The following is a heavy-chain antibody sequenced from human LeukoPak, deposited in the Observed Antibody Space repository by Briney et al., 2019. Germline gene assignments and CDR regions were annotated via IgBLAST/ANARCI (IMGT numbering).Heavy chain of an antibody. CDR1: GGTFSSYA. D-gene: IGHD3-3*01. J-gene: IGHJ5*02. CDR3: ARDLTIFGAVTGGGFDP. CDR2: IIPIFGTA. V-gene: IGHV1-69*13. Sequence: ASVKVSCKASGGTFSSYAISWVRQARGQGLEWMGGIIPIFGTANYAQKFQGRVTITADESTSTAYMELSSLRSEDTAVYYCARDLTIFGAVTGGGFDPWGQGTLVTVSS.